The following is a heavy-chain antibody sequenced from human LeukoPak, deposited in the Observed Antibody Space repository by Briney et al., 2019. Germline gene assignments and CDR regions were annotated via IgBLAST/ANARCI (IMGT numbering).Heavy chain of an antibody. CDR3: ARSVRSGYYYYYMDV. CDR2: ISWNSGSI. Sequence: GGSLRLSCGASGFTFDDYAMHWVRQAPGKGLEWVSGISWNSGSIGYADSVKGRFTISRDNAKNSLYLQMNSLRAEDTALYYCARSVRSGYYYYYMDVWGKGTTVTVSS. J-gene: IGHJ6*03. D-gene: IGHD3-3*01. CDR1: GFTFDDYA. V-gene: IGHV3-9*01.